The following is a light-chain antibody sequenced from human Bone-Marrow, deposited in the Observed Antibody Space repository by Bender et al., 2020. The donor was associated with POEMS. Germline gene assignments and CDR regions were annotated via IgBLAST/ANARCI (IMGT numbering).Light chain of an antibody. CDR1: KLGEEY. V-gene: IGLV3-1*01. CDR2: QDT. Sequence: SYELTQPPSVSVSPGQTATITCSGEKLGEEYACWYQQKPGQSPVVVIYQDTKRPSGIPERFSGSTSGNTASLTISGTQTMDEADYSCQSWGSNTAVFGGETKLTVL. J-gene: IGLJ2*01. CDR3: QSWGSNTAV.